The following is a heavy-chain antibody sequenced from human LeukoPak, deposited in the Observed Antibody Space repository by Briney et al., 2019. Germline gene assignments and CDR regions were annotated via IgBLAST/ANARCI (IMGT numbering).Heavy chain of an antibody. CDR1: GASISSSSYY. CDR3: ARPGDGYNLGY. D-gene: IGHD5-24*01. J-gene: IGHJ4*02. Sequence: SETLSLTCTVSGASISSSSYYWGWIRQPPGKGLEWIGNIFHSGSTYYNPSLHSRVTISVDTSKNQFSLRLSSVTPADTAVYYCARPGDGYNLGYWGQGTLVTVSS. V-gene: IGHV4-39*01. CDR2: IFHSGST.